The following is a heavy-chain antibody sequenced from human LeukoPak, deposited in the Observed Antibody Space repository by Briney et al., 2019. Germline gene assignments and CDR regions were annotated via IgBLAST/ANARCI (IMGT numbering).Heavy chain of an antibody. CDR2: LIPIFGTA. D-gene: IGHD3-10*01. V-gene: IGHV1-69*01. Sequence: SVKVSCKASGGTFSSYAISCVRQAPGQGLEWMGGLIPIFGTANYAQKFQGRVTITADESTSTAYMELSSLRSEDTAVYYCARDRLWFGELNYYFDYWGQGTLVTVSS. CDR1: GGTFSSYA. J-gene: IGHJ4*02. CDR3: ARDRLWFGELNYYFDY.